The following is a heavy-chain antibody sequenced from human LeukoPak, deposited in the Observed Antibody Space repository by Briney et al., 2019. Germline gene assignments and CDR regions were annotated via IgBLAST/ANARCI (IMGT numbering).Heavy chain of an antibody. CDR2: IKQDGSEK. CDR1: GFTFSNYW. CDR3: ARVGSTWSYFDY. J-gene: IGHJ4*02. V-gene: IGHV3-7*02. Sequence: GGSLRLSCAASGFTFSNYWMIWVRQAPGKGLEWVGNIKQDGSEKRYADSVRGRFSISRDNAQTSLYLQMNRLRAEDTAVYYCARVGSTWSYFDYWGQGTLVTVSS. D-gene: IGHD6-13*01.